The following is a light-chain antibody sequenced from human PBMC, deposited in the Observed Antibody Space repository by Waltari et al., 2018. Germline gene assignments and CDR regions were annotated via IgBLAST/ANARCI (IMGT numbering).Light chain of an antibody. V-gene: IGKV2-30*02. Sequence: DVVLTQSPLLLSVRPGQPASLTCRSAESLRHANGDTYLSWFQQKAGQPPRRLFYRVSNRDSGVPDRFSASGTRTDFILIISRVEPEDVGMYYCMQGTHFPPFTFGPGTKLEI. CDR3: MQGTHFPPFT. CDR2: RVS. J-gene: IGKJ3*01. CDR1: ESLRHANGDTY.